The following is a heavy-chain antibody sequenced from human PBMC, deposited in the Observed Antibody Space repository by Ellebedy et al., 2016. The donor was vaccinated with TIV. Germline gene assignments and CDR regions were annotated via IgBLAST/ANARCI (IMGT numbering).Heavy chain of an antibody. CDR1: GFTFSSYA. Sequence: PGGSLRLSCAASGFTFSSYAMHWVRQAPGKGLEWVAVISYDGSNKYYADSVKGRFTISRDNSKNTLYLQMNSLRAEDTAVYYCARGGSTGWLQSYFDYWGQGTLVTVSS. CDR2: ISYDGSNK. CDR3: ARGGSTGWLQSYFDY. D-gene: IGHD5-24*01. J-gene: IGHJ4*02. V-gene: IGHV3-30-3*01.